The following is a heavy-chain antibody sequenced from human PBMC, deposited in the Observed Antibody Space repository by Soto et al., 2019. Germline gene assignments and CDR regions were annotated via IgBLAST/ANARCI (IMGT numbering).Heavy chain of an antibody. CDR1: GYTFTSYG. J-gene: IGHJ6*03. CDR3: ARLPYGSGSYISRHNYYYYMDV. CDR2: ISAYNGNT. V-gene: IGHV1-18*01. D-gene: IGHD3-10*01. Sequence: ASVKVSCKASGYTFTSYGISWVRQAPGQGLEWMGWISAYNGNTNYAQKLQGRVTMTTDTSTSTAYMELRSLRSDDTAVYYCARLPYGSGSYISRHNYYYYMDVWGKGTTVTVSS.